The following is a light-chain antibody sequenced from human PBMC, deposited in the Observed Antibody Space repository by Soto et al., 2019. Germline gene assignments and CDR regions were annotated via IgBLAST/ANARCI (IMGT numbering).Light chain of an antibody. CDR2: GAS. CDR3: QQYGSSPFT. CDR1: QSVSSN. J-gene: IGKJ3*01. Sequence: EIVMTQSPATLSVSPGERATLSCRASQSVSSNLAWYQQKPGQAPRFLIYGASTRATGIPDRFSGSGSGTDFTLTISRLEPEDFAVYYCQQYGSSPFTFGPGTKVDIK. V-gene: IGKV3-20*01.